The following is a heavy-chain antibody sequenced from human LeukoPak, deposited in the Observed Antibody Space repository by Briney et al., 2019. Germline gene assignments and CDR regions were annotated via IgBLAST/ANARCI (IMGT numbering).Heavy chain of an antibody. CDR3: ARQDDFWSGLHYYYYGMDV. J-gene: IGHJ6*02. CDR1: GGSISSYY. V-gene: IGHV4-59*08. D-gene: IGHD3-3*01. CDR2: IYYSGST. Sequence: SETLSLTCTVSGGSISSYYWSWIRQPPGKGLEWIGYIYYSGSTNYNPSLKSRVTISVDTSKNQFSLKLSSVTAADTAVYYCARQDDFWSGLHYYYYGMDVWGQGTSVTVSS.